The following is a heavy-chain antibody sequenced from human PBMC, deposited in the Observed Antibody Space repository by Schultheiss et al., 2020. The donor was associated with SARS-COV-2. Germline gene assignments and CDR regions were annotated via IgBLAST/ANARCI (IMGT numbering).Heavy chain of an antibody. D-gene: IGHD3-10*01. CDR3: ARDEFYSGSGSYYDSGDYYYYGMDV. J-gene: IGHJ6*02. CDR1: GFTFSSYP. Sequence: SLKISCAASGFTFSSYPMHWVRQAAGKGLEWVAVLSDDGSYKYYADSVKGRFTISRDNSKNTLYLQMNSLRPEDTAVYYCARDEFYSGSGSYYDSGDYYYYGMDVWGHGTTVTVSS. V-gene: IGHV3-30*04. CDR2: LSDDGSYK.